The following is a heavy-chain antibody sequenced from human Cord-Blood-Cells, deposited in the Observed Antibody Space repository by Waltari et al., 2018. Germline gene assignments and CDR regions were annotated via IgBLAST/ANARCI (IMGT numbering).Heavy chain of an antibody. Sequence: QVQLQQWGAGLLKPSETLSLTCAVYGGSFSGYYWSWIRQPPGKGLEWIGEINNSGSNNHNPCLKSRITISVDTSKNQFSLKLGSVTAADTAVYYCARGGVTGDSDYWGQGTLVTVSS. J-gene: IGHJ4*02. CDR3: ARGGVTGDSDY. V-gene: IGHV4-34*01. D-gene: IGHD7-27*01. CDR1: GGSFSGYY. CDR2: INNSGSN.